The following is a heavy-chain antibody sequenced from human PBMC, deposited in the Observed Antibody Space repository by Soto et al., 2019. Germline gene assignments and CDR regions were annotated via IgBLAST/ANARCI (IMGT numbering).Heavy chain of an antibody. V-gene: IGHV3-53*01. Sequence: DVQLVESGGGLIQPGESLRLSCAAFGLTISGKKYVAWVRQAPGKGLEWVSALYDVDGSFYADSVKGRFTTSSDSSMTTVSLQMNDLRPDDTAVYYCATWHEREHAFDVWGQGTTVTVSS. CDR2: LYDVDGS. D-gene: IGHD1-1*01. CDR3: ATWHEREHAFDV. CDR1: GLTISGKKY. J-gene: IGHJ3*01.